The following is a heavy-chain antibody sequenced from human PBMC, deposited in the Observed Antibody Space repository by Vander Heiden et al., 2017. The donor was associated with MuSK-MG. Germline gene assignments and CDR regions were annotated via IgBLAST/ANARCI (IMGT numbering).Heavy chain of an antibody. CDR2: ISWNSGSI. CDR1: GFTFDDYA. D-gene: IGHD3-22*01. CDR3: AKHFGVGSSGYPTQFWDY. J-gene: IGHJ4*02. V-gene: IGHV3-9*01. Sequence: EVQLVESGGGLVQPGRSLRLSCAASGFTFDDYAMHWVRQAPGKGLEWVSGISWNSGSIGYADSVKGRFTISRDNAKNSLYLQMNSLRAEDTALYYCAKHFGVGSSGYPTQFWDYWGQGTLVTVSS.